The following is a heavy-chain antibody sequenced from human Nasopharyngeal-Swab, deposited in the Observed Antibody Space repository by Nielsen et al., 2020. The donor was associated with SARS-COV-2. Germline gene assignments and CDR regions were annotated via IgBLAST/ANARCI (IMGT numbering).Heavy chain of an antibody. Sequence: VGQAPGKGLEWVSSISSSSSYIYYADSVKGRFTISRDNAKNSLYLQMNSLRAEDTAVYYCAKTGSQLLFVWFDPWGQGTLVTVSS. J-gene: IGHJ5*02. CDR2: ISSSSSYI. CDR3: AKTGSQLLFVWFDP. D-gene: IGHD2-2*01. V-gene: IGHV3-21*04.